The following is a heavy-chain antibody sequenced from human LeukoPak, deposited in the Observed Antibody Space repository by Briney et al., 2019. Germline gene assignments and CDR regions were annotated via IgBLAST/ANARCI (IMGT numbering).Heavy chain of an antibody. V-gene: IGHV3-7*01. CDR2: IKQDGSEK. CDR1: GFTFSSYW. D-gene: IGHD3-3*01. CDR3: ARFFGGARPGSLYDY. J-gene: IGHJ4*02. Sequence: GESLRLSCAASGFTFSSYWMSWVRQAPGKGLEWVANIKQDGSEKYYVDSVKGRFTISRDNAKNSLYLQMNSLRAEDTAVYYCARFFGGARPGSLYDYWGQGTLVTVSS.